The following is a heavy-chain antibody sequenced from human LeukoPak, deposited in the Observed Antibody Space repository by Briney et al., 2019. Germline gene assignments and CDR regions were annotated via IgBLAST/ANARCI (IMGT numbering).Heavy chain of an antibody. Sequence: PSETLSLTRTVSGGSISSGGYYWSWIRQHPGKGLEWIGYIYYSGSTYYNPSLKSRVTISVDTSKNQFSLKLSSVTAADTAVYYCARSIAANFDYWGQGTLVTVSS. CDR3: ARSIAANFDY. D-gene: IGHD6-6*01. CDR1: GGSISSGGYY. J-gene: IGHJ4*02. CDR2: IYYSGST. V-gene: IGHV4-31*03.